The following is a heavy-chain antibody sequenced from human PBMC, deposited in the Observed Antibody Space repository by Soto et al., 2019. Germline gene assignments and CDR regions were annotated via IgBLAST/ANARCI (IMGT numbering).Heavy chain of an antibody. CDR3: ARGGDLGYCSGGSCYNDY. J-gene: IGHJ4*02. V-gene: IGHV4-31*03. D-gene: IGHD2-15*01. CDR1: GGSTSSGGYY. Sequence: PSETLSLTCTVSGGSTSSGGYYWSWIRQHPGKGLEWIGYIYYSGSTYYNPSLKSRVTISVDTSKNQFSLKLSSVTAADTAVYYCARGGDLGYCSGGSCYNDYWGQGTLVTVSS. CDR2: IYYSGST.